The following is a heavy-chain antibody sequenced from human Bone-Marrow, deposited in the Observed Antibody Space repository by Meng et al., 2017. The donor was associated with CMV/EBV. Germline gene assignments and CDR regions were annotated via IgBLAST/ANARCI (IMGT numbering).Heavy chain of an antibody. V-gene: IGHV3-13*01. CDR3: ARGYCSSTSCYRNSAFAI. CDR1: GFTFSSYD. D-gene: IGHD2-2*02. J-gene: IGHJ3*02. CDR2: IGTAGDT. Sequence: GESLKISCAASGFTFSSYDMHWVRQATGKGLEWVSAIGTAGDTYYPGSVKGRFTISRENAKNSLYLQMNSLRAGDTAVYYCARGYCSSTSCYRNSAFAIWGQGPRVT.